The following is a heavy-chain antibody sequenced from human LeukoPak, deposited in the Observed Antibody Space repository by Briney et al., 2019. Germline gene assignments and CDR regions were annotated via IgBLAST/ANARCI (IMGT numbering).Heavy chain of an antibody. CDR2: IYYSGTT. J-gene: IGHJ5*02. Sequence: SETLSLTCTVSGASIDTYYWSWIRQPPGKGLEWIGYIYYSGTTSYNPSLKTRVTISVDTSKNQFSLKLSSVTAADTAVYYCARVGLELLSPSIWFDPWGQGTLVTVSS. CDR3: ARVGLELLSPSIWFDP. V-gene: IGHV4-59*01. D-gene: IGHD1-7*01. CDR1: GASIDTYY.